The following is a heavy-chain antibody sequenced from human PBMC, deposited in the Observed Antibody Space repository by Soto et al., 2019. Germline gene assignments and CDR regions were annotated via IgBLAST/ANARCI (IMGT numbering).Heavy chain of an antibody. D-gene: IGHD3-9*01. Sequence: ASVKVSCKASGYTFTSYGISWVRQAPGQGLEWMGWISAYNGNTNYAQKLQGRVTMTTDTSTSTAYMELRSLRSDDTAVYYCVRVELDFDWLLSPLTFDYWGQGTLVTVSS. V-gene: IGHV1-18*01. CDR2: ISAYNGNT. J-gene: IGHJ4*02. CDR1: GYTFTSYG. CDR3: VRVELDFDWLLSPLTFDY.